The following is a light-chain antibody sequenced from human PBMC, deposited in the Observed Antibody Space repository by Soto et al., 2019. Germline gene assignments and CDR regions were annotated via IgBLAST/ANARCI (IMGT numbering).Light chain of an antibody. V-gene: IGKV4-1*01. CDR2: WAS. CDR1: QSVLHTSNNKNY. Sequence: DIVMTQSPDSLAVSLGERATINCKSSQSVLHTSNNKNYLAWYQQKPGQPPKLLIYWASTRESGVPDRFSGSGSGTDFILTISSPQAEDVAVYYCQEYYSSPWTFGQGTKVEIK. CDR3: QEYYSSPWT. J-gene: IGKJ1*01.